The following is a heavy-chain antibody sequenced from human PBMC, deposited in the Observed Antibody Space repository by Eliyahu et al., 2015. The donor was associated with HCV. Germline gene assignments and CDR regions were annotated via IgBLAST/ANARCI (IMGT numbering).Heavy chain of an antibody. V-gene: IGHV1-2*02. CDR1: GYTFXGSY. CDR3: ARDLICSGGSCXDY. J-gene: IGHJ4*02. D-gene: IGHD2-15*01. CDR2: INPNXGGT. Sequence: ASGYTFXGSYMXWVRQAPGQGXXWMGWINPNXGGTYYAQNFQGRVTMTRDTSISTAYMELGRLRSXDTAVYYCARDLICSGGSCXDYXGQGTLVTVSS.